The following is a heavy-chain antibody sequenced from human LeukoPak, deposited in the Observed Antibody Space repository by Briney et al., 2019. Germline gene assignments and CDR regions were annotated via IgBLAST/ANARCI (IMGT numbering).Heavy chain of an antibody. D-gene: IGHD4-23*01. CDR2: IKQDGSEK. CDR3: ARIDYGGSDASDI. CDR1: GFTFSSYW. V-gene: IGHV3-7*01. J-gene: IGHJ3*02. Sequence: PGGSLRLSCAASGFTFSSYWMSWVRQAPGKGLEWVANIKQDGSEKYYVDSVKGRFTISRDNAKNSLYLQMNSLRAEDTAVYYCARIDYGGSDASDIWGQGTMVTVSS.